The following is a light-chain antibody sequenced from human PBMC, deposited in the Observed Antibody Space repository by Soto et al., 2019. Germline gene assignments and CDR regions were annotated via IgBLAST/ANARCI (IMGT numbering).Light chain of an antibody. J-gene: IGKJ1*01. CDR1: QSISSW. V-gene: IGKV1-5*03. Sequence: DIPMTQSPSTLSASVGDIVTITCRASQSISSWLAWYQQKPGKAPKLLIHKASSLESGVPSRFSGSESGTESTLTISILQPDDFAIYYCQQYNTYPWTFGQGTKCEIQ. CDR2: KAS. CDR3: QQYNTYPWT.